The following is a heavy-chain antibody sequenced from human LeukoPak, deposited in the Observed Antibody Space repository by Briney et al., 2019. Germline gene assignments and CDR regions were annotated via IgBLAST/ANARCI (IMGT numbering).Heavy chain of an antibody. Sequence: SETLSLTCAVSGGSISSGGYSWSWIRQPPGKGLEWIGYIYHSGSTYYNPSLKSRVTMSLDTSENQFSLKLSSVTAADTAVYYCASSEATTTPPPYGMDVWGQGTTVTVSS. V-gene: IGHV4-30-2*05. CDR3: ASSEATTTPPPYGMDV. D-gene: IGHD5-12*01. J-gene: IGHJ6*02. CDR1: GGSISSGGYS. CDR2: IYHSGST.